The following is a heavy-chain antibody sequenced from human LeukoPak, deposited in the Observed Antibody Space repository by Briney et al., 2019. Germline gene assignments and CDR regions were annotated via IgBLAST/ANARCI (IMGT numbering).Heavy chain of an antibody. D-gene: IGHD4-17*01. CDR3: AKDVYGDYGGLDY. V-gene: IGHV3-23*01. Sequence: GGSLRLSCAASGFPFSTYAMSWVRQAPGKGLEWVSSIRGSDGSTYYADSVKGRFAISRDNFKNTLYLQMNSLRAEDTAVYYCAKDVYGDYGGLDYWGQGTLVTVSS. CDR1: GFPFSTYA. CDR2: IRGSDGST. J-gene: IGHJ4*02.